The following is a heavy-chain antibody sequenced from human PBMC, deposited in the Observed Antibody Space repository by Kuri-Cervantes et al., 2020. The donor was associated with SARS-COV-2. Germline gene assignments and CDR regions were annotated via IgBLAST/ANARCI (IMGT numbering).Heavy chain of an antibody. D-gene: IGHD2-2*01. CDR3: ARDPIREYCSSTSCLPRGVWFDP. CDR1: GFTFSSYA. V-gene: IGHV3-74*01. Sequence: GGSLRLSCAASGFTFSSYAMSWVRQAPGKGLEWVSRINSDGSSTSYADSAKGRFTISRDNAKNTLYLQMNSLRAEDTAVYYCARDPIREYCSSTSCLPRGVWFDPWGQGTLVTVSS. J-gene: IGHJ5*02. CDR2: INSDGSST.